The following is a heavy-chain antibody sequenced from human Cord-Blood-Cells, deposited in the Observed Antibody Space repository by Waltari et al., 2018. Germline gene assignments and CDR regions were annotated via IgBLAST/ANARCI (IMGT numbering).Heavy chain of an antibody. D-gene: IGHD6-13*01. J-gene: IGHJ4*02. CDR3: ARDSPDGGYVDY. V-gene: IGHV3-33*01. Sequence: QVQLVESGGGVVQPGGSLRLSCAAAGFTFSRYGLHWVPQAPGKGLEWVAVIWYDGSNKYYADSVKGRFTISRDNSKNTLYLQMNSLRAEDTAVYYCARDSPDGGYVDYWGQGTLVTVSS. CDR2: IWYDGSNK. CDR1: GFTFSRYG.